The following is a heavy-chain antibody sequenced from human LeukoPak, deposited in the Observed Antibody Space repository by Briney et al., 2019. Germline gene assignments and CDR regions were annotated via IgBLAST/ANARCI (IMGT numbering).Heavy chain of an antibody. CDR3: ARAPGSGWSN. D-gene: IGHD6-19*01. V-gene: IGHV4-38-2*02. J-gene: IGHJ4*02. CDR2: ISHSGNT. Sequence: SETLSLACTVSGYSISSGYYWGGIRQPPGEGLEWIGSISHSGNTYYKPSLKSRVTISVDTFKNQFSLKLSSVTAADTALYYCARAPGSGWSNWGQGTLVTVSS. CDR1: GYSISSGYY.